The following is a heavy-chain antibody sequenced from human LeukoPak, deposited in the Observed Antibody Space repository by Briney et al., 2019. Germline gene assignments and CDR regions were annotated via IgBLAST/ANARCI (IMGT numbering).Heavy chain of an antibody. CDR1: GGSISSGGYS. CDR3: ARDPSAWFGELLLRGGVSNWFDP. Sequence: PSETLSLTCAVSGGSISSGGYSWSWIRQPPGKGREWIGYIYHSGSTYYNPSLKSRVTISVDRSKNQFSLKLSSVTAADTAVYYCARDPSAWFGELLLRGGVSNWFDPWGQGTLVTVSS. CDR2: IYHSGST. J-gene: IGHJ5*02. D-gene: IGHD3-10*01. V-gene: IGHV4-30-2*01.